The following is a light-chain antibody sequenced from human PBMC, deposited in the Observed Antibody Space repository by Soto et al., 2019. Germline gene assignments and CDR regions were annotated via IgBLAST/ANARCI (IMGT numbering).Light chain of an antibody. CDR1: QSISSY. CDR3: QQSYSVPRT. V-gene: IGKV1-39*01. Sequence: DIQMTQSPSSLSASVGDTVTITCRASQSISSYLTWYQQKSGKVPEILIFGASNLHGGVPSRFSGSGSGTAFTLTISSLQPDDFATYFCQQSYSVPRTFGEGTKVDI. J-gene: IGKJ1*01. CDR2: GAS.